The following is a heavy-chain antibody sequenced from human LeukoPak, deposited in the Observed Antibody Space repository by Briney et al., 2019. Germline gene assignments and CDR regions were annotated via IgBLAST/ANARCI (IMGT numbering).Heavy chain of an antibody. CDR3: AKGRSYQYFDY. CDR1: GFTFDDYA. CDR2: ISWNSGSI. D-gene: IGHD1-26*01. J-gene: IGHJ4*02. V-gene: IGHV3-9*01. Sequence: GGSLRLSCAASGFTFDDYAMHWVRQVPGKGLEWVPGISWNSGSIGYADSVKGRFTISRDNAKNSLYLQMNSLRAEDTALYYCAKGRSYQYFDYWGQGTLVTVSS.